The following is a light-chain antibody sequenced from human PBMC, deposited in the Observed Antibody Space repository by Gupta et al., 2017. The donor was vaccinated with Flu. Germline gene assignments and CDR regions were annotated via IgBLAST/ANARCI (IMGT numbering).Light chain of an antibody. CDR2: GAS. V-gene: IGKV3-15*01. CDR1: QSVNSN. Sequence: EIEMTQSPATLSVSPGEKATLSCRASQSVNSNLAWYQQKPGQPPRLLIIGASTRATGIPARFSGSGSGTEFTLAISSLQSEDFAVYYCQQYNNWSQTFGQGTKVEIK. CDR3: QQYNNWSQT. J-gene: IGKJ1*01.